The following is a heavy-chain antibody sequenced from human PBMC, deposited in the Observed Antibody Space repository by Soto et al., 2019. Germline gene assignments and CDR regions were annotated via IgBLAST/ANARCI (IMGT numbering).Heavy chain of an antibody. V-gene: IGHV3-7*03. CDR1: GFTFDTFW. CDR2: IKQDGSER. CDR3: AGGTGWVFNF. J-gene: IGHJ4*02. D-gene: IGHD6-19*01. Sequence: EVQLVESGGGLVQPGGSLRLSCAASGFTFDTFWMTWVRQAPGKGLEWVAIIKQDGSERRYGDSVKGRFSISRDNTKNSLFLQLNSLRAEATAMYFCAGGTGWVFNFWGQGTLVAVSS.